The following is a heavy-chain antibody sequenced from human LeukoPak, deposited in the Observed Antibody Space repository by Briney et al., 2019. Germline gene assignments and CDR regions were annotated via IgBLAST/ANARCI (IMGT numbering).Heavy chain of an antibody. J-gene: IGHJ4*02. D-gene: IGHD1-14*01. CDR3: ARDPDYYFDY. Sequence: GGSLRLSCGASGFTFSSYSMNWVRQAPGKGLEWVSYISSSSSTIYYADSVKGRFTISRDNAKNSLYLQMNSLRAEYTAVYYCARDPDYYFDYWGQGTLVTVSS. CDR1: GFTFSSYS. V-gene: IGHV3-48*01. CDR2: ISSSSSTI.